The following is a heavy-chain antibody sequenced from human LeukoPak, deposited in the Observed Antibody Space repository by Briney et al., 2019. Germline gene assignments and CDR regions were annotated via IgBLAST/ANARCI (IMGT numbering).Heavy chain of an antibody. V-gene: IGHV3-30*18. J-gene: IGHJ4*02. Sequence: GGFLRLSCAASGFTFNNYGMHWVRQAPGKGLEWVAVISYDGRNKHYPDSVKGRFTISRDISTDTLWLQMDSLRTEDTAVYYCAKGPLRGTAAAIDYWGQGTLVTVSS. D-gene: IGHD2-2*01. CDR3: AKGPLRGTAAAIDY. CDR2: ISYDGRNK. CDR1: GFTFNNYG.